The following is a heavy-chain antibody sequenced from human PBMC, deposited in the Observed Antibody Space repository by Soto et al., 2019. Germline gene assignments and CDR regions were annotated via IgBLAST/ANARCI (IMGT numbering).Heavy chain of an antibody. V-gene: IGHV1-69*02. CDR3: ARLPGIAAAGTLVLPD. J-gene: IGHJ4*02. CDR1: GGTFSSYT. CDR2: IIPILGIA. D-gene: IGHD6-13*01. Sequence: QVQLVQSGAEVKKPGSSVKVSCKASGGTFSSYTISWVRQAPGQGLEWMGRIIPILGIANYAEKFQGRVTSTADKSTSTAYMELSSLRSDDTAVYYCARLPGIAAAGTLVLPDWGQGTLVTVSS.